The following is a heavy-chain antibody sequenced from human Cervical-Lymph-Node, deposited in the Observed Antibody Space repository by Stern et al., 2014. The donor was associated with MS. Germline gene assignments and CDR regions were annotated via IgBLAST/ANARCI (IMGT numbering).Heavy chain of an antibody. CDR1: GGTFSDYA. D-gene: IGHD5-12*01. V-gene: IGHV1-69*01. J-gene: IGHJ6*02. Sequence: QLVQSGAEVKKPGSSVRVSCKASGGTFSDYAISWVRQAPRQGLEWMGGIIPVFGTANYAQKFQGRVTITADESTSTAYMELSSLRSEDTAVYYCARDSDLGNGGYGMDVWGQGTTITVSS. CDR2: IIPVFGTA. CDR3: ARDSDLGNGGYGMDV.